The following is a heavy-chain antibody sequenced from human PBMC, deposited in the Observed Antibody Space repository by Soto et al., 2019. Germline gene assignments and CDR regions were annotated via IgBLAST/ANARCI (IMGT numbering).Heavy chain of an antibody. CDR3: ARTVGGSSSWYPSHSLNWFDP. CDR2: IYDSVST. V-gene: IGHV4-59*01. CDR1: GGSISSYY. D-gene: IGHD6-13*01. Sequence: QVQLQESGPGLVKPSEPLSLTCTVSGGSISSYYWSWIRQPPGKGLEWIGYIYDSVSTNYNPSLKSRVTISVDTSKNQFSLKLSSVTAADTAVYYCARTVGGSSSWYPSHSLNWFDPWGQGTLVTVSS. J-gene: IGHJ5*02.